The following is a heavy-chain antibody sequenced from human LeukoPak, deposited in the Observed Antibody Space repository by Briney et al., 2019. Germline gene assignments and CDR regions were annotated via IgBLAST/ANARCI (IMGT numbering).Heavy chain of an antibody. Sequence: GGSLRLSCAASGFKFSDDSMNWVRQAPGKGLEWISYIGIDSGNTNYADSVKGRFTISGDKAKNSLYLQMNSLRVEDTAVYYCARDYKYAFDNWGQGTLVTVSS. V-gene: IGHV3-48*01. CDR2: IGIDSGNT. CDR3: ARDYKYAFDN. CDR1: GFKFSDDS. J-gene: IGHJ4*02. D-gene: IGHD5-24*01.